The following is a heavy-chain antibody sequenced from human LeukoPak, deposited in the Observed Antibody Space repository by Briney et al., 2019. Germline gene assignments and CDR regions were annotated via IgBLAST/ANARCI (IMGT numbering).Heavy chain of an antibody. CDR1: GGSSSSSSYY. Sequence: PSETLSLTCTVSGGSSSSSSYYWGWVRQPPGKGLEWIGNIYYSGSTYYNPSLKSRVTISVDTSKSQFSLKLSSVTAADTAVYYCARRGFKGYCRDGSCYSRQPNWFDPWGQGTLVTVSS. J-gene: IGHJ5*02. D-gene: IGHD2-15*01. CDR2: IYYSGST. V-gene: IGHV4-39*01. CDR3: ARRGFKGYCRDGSCYSRQPNWFDP.